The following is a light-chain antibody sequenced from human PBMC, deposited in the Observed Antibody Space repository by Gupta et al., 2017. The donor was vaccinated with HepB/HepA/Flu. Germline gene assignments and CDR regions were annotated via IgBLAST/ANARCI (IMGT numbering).Light chain of an antibody. J-gene: IGKJ3*01. Sequence: EIVLTQSPGTLSLSPGERATLSCRASQSVSSSYLAWYQQKPGQAPRLLIYGASSRATGIPDRFSGSGSGTAFTLTISRLEPEDFAVYYCQQYDSSPPFTFGPGTKVDIK. V-gene: IGKV3-20*01. CDR2: GAS. CDR3: QQYDSSPPFT. CDR1: QSVSSSY.